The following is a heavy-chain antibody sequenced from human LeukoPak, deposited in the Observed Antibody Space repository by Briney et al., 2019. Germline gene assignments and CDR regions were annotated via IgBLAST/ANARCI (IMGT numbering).Heavy chain of an antibody. CDR3: ARAPSFEVVPAVDY. J-gene: IGHJ4*02. D-gene: IGHD2-2*01. CDR1: GYTLTELS. Sequence: ASVTVSCKVSGYTLTELSMHWVRQAPGKGLEWMGGFDPEDGETIYAQKFQGRVTMTEDTSTDTAYMELSSLRSEDTAVYYCARAPSFEVVPAVDYWGQGTLVTVSS. CDR2: FDPEDGET. V-gene: IGHV1-24*01.